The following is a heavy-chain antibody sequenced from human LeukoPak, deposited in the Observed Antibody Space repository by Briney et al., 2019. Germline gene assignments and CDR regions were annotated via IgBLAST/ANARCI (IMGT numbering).Heavy chain of an antibody. J-gene: IGHJ4*02. CDR3: RCYLIVAAGTGPFDY. CDR1: TFNLSNYA. D-gene: IGHD6-13*01. Sequence: GGSLRLSGTAPTFNLSNYAMSWVRQAPGTGLEWVSSISDSGDSTNYADSVKGRFTISRDNSKNTLYVQMDSLRAEDTAVYYCRCYLIVAAGTGPFDYWGQGTLVTVSS. CDR2: ISDSGDST. V-gene: IGHV3-23*01.